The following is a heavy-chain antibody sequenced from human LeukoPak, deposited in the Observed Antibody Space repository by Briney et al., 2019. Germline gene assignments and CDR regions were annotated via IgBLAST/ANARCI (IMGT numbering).Heavy chain of an antibody. CDR2: ISYDGSNK. CDR1: GFTFSSYA. D-gene: IGHD6-6*01. V-gene: IGHV3-30-3*01. CDR3: ARGSSSSAFDI. Sequence: SGGSLRLSCAASGFTFSSYAMHWVRQAPGKGLEWVAVISYDGSNKYYADSVKGRFTISRDNSKNTLYLQMNSLRAEDTAVYYCARGSSSSAFDIWGQGTMVTVSS. J-gene: IGHJ3*02.